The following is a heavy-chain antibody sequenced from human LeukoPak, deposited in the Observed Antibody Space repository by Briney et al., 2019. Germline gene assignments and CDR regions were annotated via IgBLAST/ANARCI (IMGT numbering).Heavy chain of an antibody. V-gene: IGHV3-23*01. J-gene: IGHJ4*02. CDR1: GFTFKTYG. CDR3: AAGFYFGDY. Sequence: GGSLRRSCVASGFTFKTYGMSWVRQAPGKGLEWVSTISGSDGSTYYADSVKGRFTISRDNSKSTLYLQMNSLRAEDTAVYYCAAGFYFGDYWGQGTLVTVSS. D-gene: IGHD3-3*01. CDR2: ISGSDGST.